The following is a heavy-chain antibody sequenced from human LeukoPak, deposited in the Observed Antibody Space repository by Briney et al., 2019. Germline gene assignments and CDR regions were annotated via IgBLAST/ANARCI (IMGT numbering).Heavy chain of an antibody. V-gene: IGHV4-59*01. Sequence: SETLSLTCTVSGGSIGPYFWSWIRQPPGKGLEWIGYISYTGSTNYNPSLKSRAAISVDTSKNQFSLQLSSVTAADTAVYYCARDDYRGVTNFDPWGQGTLVTVSS. J-gene: IGHJ5*02. D-gene: IGHD3-10*01. CDR3: ARDDYRGVTNFDP. CDR2: ISYTGST. CDR1: GGSIGPYF.